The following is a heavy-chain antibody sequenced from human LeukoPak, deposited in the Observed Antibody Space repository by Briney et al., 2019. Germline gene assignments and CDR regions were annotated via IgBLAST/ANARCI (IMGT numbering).Heavy chain of an antibody. J-gene: IGHJ4*02. D-gene: IGHD6-13*01. CDR2: VYSGGTT. V-gene: IGHV3-53*01. CDR1: GFSVSHNY. Sequence: GGSLRLSCAASGFSVSHNYMTWVRQAPGKGLECVSLVYSGGTTYYTDSVKGRFTISRDNSKNTLYLQMNSLRAEDTAVYYCARDTGYSSSSEYFDYWGQGTLVTVSS. CDR3: ARDTGYSSSSEYFDY.